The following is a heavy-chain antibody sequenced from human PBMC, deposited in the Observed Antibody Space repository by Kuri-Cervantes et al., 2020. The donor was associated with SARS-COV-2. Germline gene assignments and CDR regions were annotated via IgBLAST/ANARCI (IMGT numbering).Heavy chain of an antibody. CDR3: ARTYCSSTSCPRWFDP. CDR1: GGTFSSYA. D-gene: IGHD2-2*01. J-gene: IGHJ5*02. V-gene: IGHV1-69*06. CDR2: IIPIFGTA. Sequence: SVKVSCKASGGTFSSYAISWVRQAPGQGLEWMGGIIPIFGTANYAQKFQGRVTITADKSTSTAYMELSSLRSEDTAVYYCARTYCSSTSCPRWFDPWGQGTLVTVSS.